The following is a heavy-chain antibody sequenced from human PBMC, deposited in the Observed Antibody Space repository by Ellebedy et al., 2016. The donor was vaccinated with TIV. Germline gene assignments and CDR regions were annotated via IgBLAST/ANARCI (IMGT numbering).Heavy chain of an antibody. CDR1: GGTFSSYG. V-gene: IGHV1-18*01. Sequence: ASVKVSXXASGGTFSSYGISWVRQAPGQGLEWMGWISAYNGNTNYAQKLQGRVTMTTDTSTSTAYMELRSLRSDDTAVYYCARDIVVVPAAMPNWFDPWGQGTLVTVSS. J-gene: IGHJ5*02. CDR3: ARDIVVVPAAMPNWFDP. CDR2: ISAYNGNT. D-gene: IGHD2-2*01.